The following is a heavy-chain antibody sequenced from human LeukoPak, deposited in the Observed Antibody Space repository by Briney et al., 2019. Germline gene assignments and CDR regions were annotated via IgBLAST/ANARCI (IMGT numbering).Heavy chain of an antibody. V-gene: IGHV1-69*04. CDR3: ARDPRAPAVTPRHDC. CDR1: GGTFSSYT. Sequence: SVKVSCKASGGTFSSYTFSWWRQAPGQGLQWMGRIIPTLDIADYAQKFQARVTIPSDETTTTVYMEWTSLTSADTALYYCARDPRAPAVTPRHDCWGQGTLVIVSS. D-gene: IGHD4-23*01. CDR2: IIPTLDIA. J-gene: IGHJ4*02.